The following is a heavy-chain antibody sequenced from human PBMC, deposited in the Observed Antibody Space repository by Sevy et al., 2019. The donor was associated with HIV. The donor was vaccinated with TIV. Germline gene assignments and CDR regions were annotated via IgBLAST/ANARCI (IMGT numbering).Heavy chain of an antibody. CDR2: IKTKTDGGTT. J-gene: IGHJ4*02. V-gene: IGHV3-15*01. CDR3: ATDVCGYYVFCYRCDY. CDR1: GFTFNNAW. Sequence: LGGSLRLSCVASGFTFNNAWMSWVRQPPGRGLEWVGHIKTKTDGGTTDYVAPVKARFTISRDDAIITVYLQMNSLKFVDTAVYYCATDVCGYYVFCYRCDYWVQGTLVTVSS. D-gene: IGHD4-17*01.